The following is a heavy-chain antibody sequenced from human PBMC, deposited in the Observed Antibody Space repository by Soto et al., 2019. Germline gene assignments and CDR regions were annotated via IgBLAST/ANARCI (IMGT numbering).Heavy chain of an antibody. D-gene: IGHD2-2*02. CDR2: IYSGGST. Sequence: EVQLVEYGGGLVQPGGSLRLSCAASGFTVSSNYMSWVRQAPGTGLEWVSVIYSGGSTYYADSVKGRFTISRDNSKNTLYLQMNSLRAEYTAVYYCAKEQIPPGYFQPWGQGTLVTVSS. V-gene: IGHV3-66*01. CDR1: GFTVSSNY. J-gene: IGHJ1*01. CDR3: AKEQIPPGYFQP.